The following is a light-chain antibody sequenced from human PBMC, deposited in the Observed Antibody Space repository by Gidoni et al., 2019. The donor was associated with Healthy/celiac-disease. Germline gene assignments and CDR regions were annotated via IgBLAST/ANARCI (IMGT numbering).Light chain of an antibody. Sequence: VQVTKSPSSLSASVGDRVTITCRASQSISSYLIWYQQKPGKAPKLLIYAASSLQSGVPSRFSGSGSGTDFTLTISSLQPEDFATYYCQQSYSTPRTFGQGTKVDIK. CDR3: QQSYSTPRT. J-gene: IGKJ1*01. CDR1: QSISSY. V-gene: IGKV1-39*01. CDR2: AAS.